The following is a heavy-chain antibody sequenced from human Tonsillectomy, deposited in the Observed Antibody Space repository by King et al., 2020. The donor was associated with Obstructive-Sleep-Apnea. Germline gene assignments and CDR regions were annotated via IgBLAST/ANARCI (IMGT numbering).Heavy chain of an antibody. CDR1: GFIFNKYA. Sequence: VQLVESGGGVVQPGRSLRLSCAASGFIFNKYAMHWVRQAPGKGLDWVAVISYDGSQKSYADSVKGRFTISRDDSKTTLYLQMNSLTVEDTAVYYCARERTRGYWGQGTLVTVSS. D-gene: IGHD2-2*01. CDR3: ARERTRGY. V-gene: IGHV3-30*04. J-gene: IGHJ4*02. CDR2: ISYDGSQK.